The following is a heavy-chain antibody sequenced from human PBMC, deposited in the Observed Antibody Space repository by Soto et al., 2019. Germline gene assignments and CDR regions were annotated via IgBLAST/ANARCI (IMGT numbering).Heavy chain of an antibody. CDR3: ASDRGRPDYGDYVDAFDI. J-gene: IGHJ3*02. D-gene: IGHD4-17*01. V-gene: IGHV1-69*02. Sequence: SVKVSCKASGGTFSSYTISWVRQAPGQGLEWMGRIIPILGIANYAQKFQGRVTITADKSTSTAYMELSSLRSEDTAVYYCASDRGRPDYGDYVDAFDIWGQGTMVTVSS. CDR1: GGTFSSYT. CDR2: IIPILGIA.